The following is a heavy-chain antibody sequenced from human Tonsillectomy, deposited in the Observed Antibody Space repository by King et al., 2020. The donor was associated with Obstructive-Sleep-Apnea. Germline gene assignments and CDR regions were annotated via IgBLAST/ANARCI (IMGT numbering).Heavy chain of an antibody. V-gene: IGHV3-23*04. D-gene: IGHD6-19*01. J-gene: IGHJ6*02. CDR2: FGGSGSGGST. CDR1: GFTFRSFA. CDR3: TKEGPIAVAPSFFYGMDV. Sequence: VQLVESGGGLVQPGGSLRLSCVASGFTFRSFAMTWVRQAPGKGLEWVSTFGGSGSGGSTHYADSVKGRFTISRYDSKNSLFLQMSGLRVDDTAVYYCTKEGPIAVAPSFFYGMDVWGQGTTVTVSS.